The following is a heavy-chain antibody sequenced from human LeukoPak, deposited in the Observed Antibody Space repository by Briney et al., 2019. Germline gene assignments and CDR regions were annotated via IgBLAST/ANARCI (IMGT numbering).Heavy chain of an antibody. V-gene: IGHV3-23*01. CDR1: GFIFNIYA. Sequence: GGSLRLSCAASGFIFNIYATSWVRQAPGERLEWVSSIISISDGTFYADSVKGRFTIYRDNSKSTLYLQMNSLRAEDTALYYCVKDRPNYFGWNGHYYTRNGDSWGQGTLVTVSS. D-gene: IGHD3-10*01. J-gene: IGHJ5*01. CDR3: VKDRPNYFGWNGHYYTRNGDS. CDR2: IISISDGT.